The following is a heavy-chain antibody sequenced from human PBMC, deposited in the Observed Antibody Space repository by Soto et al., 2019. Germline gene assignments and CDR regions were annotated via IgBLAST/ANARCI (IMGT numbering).Heavy chain of an antibody. Sequence: EVHLVESGGGVVQPGGSLRLSCAASGFSFSTWMHWVRQAPGKGLVWLSRINSDGSSISYADSVKGRFFVSRDNAKNTLYLQINSLTAEDTAVYYCTRGASGYGNFVYWGQGVLLTVSS. CDR3: TRGASGYGNFVY. V-gene: IGHV3-74*01. J-gene: IGHJ4*02. CDR2: INSDGSSI. D-gene: IGHD5-12*01. CDR1: GFSFSTW.